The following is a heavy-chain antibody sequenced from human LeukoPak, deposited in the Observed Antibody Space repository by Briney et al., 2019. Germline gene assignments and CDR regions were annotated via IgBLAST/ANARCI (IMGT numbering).Heavy chain of an antibody. J-gene: IGHJ5*02. CDR3: AKDGYTAMVRWSWFDP. CDR1: GFTFSSYA. D-gene: IGHD5-18*01. V-gene: IGHV3-23*01. Sequence: GGSLRLSCAASGFTFSSYAMSWVRQAPGKGREWVSAISGSGGSTYYADSVKGRFTISRDNSKNTLYLQMNSSRAEDTAVYYCAKDGYTAMVRWSWFDPWGQGTLVPVSS. CDR2: ISGSGGST.